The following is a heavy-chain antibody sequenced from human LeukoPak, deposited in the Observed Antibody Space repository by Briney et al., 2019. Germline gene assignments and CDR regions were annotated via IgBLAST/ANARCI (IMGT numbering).Heavy chain of an antibody. CDR2: IYSGGST. CDR3: AKDLLYQYYDFWSGYYISLMD. D-gene: IGHD3-3*01. CDR1: GFTVSSNY. Sequence: GGSLRLSCAASGFTVSSNYMSWVRQAPGKGLEWVSVIYSGGSTYYADSVKGRFTISRDNSKNTLYLQMNSLRAEDTAVYYCAKDLLYQYYDFWSGYYISLMDWGQGTLVTVSS. V-gene: IGHV3-53*01. J-gene: IGHJ4*02.